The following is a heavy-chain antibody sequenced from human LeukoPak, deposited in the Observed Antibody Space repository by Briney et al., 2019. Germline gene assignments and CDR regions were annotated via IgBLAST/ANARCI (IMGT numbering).Heavy chain of an antibody. V-gene: IGHV3-23*01. D-gene: IGHD6-19*01. CDR2: ISGSGGST. CDR1: GFIFSSSG. CDR3: AKITRIAVAGVDY. J-gene: IGHJ4*02. Sequence: GGSVSLSCAASGFIFSSSGMSWVRQAPGKGLEWLSAISGSGGSTYSADSVKGRFTTSRDNSNNLLYQQMNRLRAENTAVYYCAKITRIAVAGVDYWGQGTLVTVSS.